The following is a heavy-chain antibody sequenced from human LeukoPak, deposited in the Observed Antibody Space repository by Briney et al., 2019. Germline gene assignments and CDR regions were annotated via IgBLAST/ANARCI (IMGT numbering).Heavy chain of an antibody. CDR3: AKDPQGD. CDR2: IIGIGGSK. J-gene: IGHJ4*02. V-gene: IGHV3-23*01. D-gene: IGHD3-16*01. Sequence: PAVSLTLSCAASGFTFSSNSLSWVPQAPGNGLYWVSAIIGIGGSKYHPDAVNDRCSISRYNSKNTLYLKMKSLRAGDTAVYYCAKDPQGDWGQGTLVTVSS. CDR1: GFTFSSNS.